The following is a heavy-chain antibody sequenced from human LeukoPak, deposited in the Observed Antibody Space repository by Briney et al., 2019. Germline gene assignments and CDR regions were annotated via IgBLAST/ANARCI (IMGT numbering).Heavy chain of an antibody. CDR1: GGSISSYY. J-gene: IGHJ6*02. V-gene: IGHV4-59*08. Sequence: SGTLSLTCTVSGGSISSYYWSWIRQPPGKGLEWIGYIYYSGSTNYNPSLKSRVTISVDTSKNQFSLKLSSVTAADTAVYYCARHLAAAGYYYYYGMDVWGQGTTVTVSS. CDR3: ARHLAAAGYYYYYGMDV. CDR2: IYYSGST. D-gene: IGHD6-13*01.